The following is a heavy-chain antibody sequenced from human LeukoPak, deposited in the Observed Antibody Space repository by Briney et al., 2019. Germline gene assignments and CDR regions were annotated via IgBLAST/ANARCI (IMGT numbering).Heavy chain of an antibody. V-gene: IGHV3-23*01. Sequence: PGGSLRLSCTGSGFTLSSYEMTWIRQAPGKGLEWVSSIDYSGDSPYYADSVKGRFTISRDNSRNTLYLQMDNLRVEDTAIYYCAKAANYDILTGYYLDHWGQGTLVTVSS. D-gene: IGHD3-9*01. CDR3: AKAANYDILTGYYLDH. CDR1: GFTLSSYE. CDR2: IDYSGDSP. J-gene: IGHJ4*02.